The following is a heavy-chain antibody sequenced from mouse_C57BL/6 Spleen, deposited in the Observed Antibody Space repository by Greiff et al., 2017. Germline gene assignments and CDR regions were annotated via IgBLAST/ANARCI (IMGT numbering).Heavy chain of an antibody. J-gene: IGHJ2*01. Sequence: VQLQQSGPELVKPGASVKISCKASGYTFTDYYMNWVKQSHGKSLEWIGDINPNNGGTSYNQKFKGKATLTVDKSSSTAYMELRSLTSEDSAVYNCARCYFDDWGQGTTLTVSS. V-gene: IGHV1-26*01. CDR1: GYTFTDYY. CDR3: ARCYFDD. CDR2: INPNNGGT.